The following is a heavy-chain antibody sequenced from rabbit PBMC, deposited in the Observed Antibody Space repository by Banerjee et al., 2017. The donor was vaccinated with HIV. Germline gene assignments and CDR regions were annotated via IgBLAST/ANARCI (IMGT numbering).Heavy chain of an antibody. V-gene: IGHV1S45*01. D-gene: IGHD4-2*01. Sequence: QEQLVESGGGLVQPGGSLTLSCKASGFSLSSYNIHWVRQAPGKGLEWIACIDASTDTIWYASWAKGRFTISKASSTTVTLQVTSLTAADTATYFCARVAASDAWDYYFALWGPGTLVTVS. CDR2: IDASTDTI. CDR1: GFSLSSYN. CDR3: ARVAASDAWDYYFAL. J-gene: IGHJ4*01.